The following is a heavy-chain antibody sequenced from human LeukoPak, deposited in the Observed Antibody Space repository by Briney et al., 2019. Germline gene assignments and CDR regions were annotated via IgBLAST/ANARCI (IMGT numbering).Heavy chain of an antibody. CDR2: IYTDGST. CDR3: TIGSSSGSLAY. V-gene: IGHV4-4*07. CDR1: GASVNDNH. D-gene: IGHD2-15*01. J-gene: IGHJ4*02. Sequence: SGTLSLTCTVSGASVNDNHWSWSRQPAGKTLEWIGRIYTDGSTNYNPSLKSRVAISVDTSTNQSSLFLRSVTAADTAIYYCTIGSSSGSLAYWGQGTLVTVSS.